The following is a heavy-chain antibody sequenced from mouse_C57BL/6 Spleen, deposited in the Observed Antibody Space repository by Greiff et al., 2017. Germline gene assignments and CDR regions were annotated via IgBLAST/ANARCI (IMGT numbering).Heavy chain of an antibody. CDR3: ARGEGNYGYAMDY. V-gene: IGHV1-82*01. CDR1: GYAFSSSW. Sequence: QVQLQQSGPELVKPGASVKISCKASGYAFSSSWMNWVKQRPGKGLEWIGRIYPGDGDTNYNGKFKGKATLTADKSSSTAYMQLSSLTSEDSAVYFCARGEGNYGYAMDYWGQGTSVTVSS. J-gene: IGHJ4*01. CDR2: IYPGDGDT. D-gene: IGHD2-1*01.